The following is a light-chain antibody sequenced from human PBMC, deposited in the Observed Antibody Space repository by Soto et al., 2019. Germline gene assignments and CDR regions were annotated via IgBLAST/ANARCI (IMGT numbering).Light chain of an antibody. Sequence: QSALTQPASVSGSPGQSITISCTGTSSDVGGYNYVSWYQQHPGKAPKLMIYDVSNRPSGVSSRFSGSKSGNTASLTISGRQAEDDADYYCSSYTSSNTYVFGTGTKLTVL. CDR1: SSDVGGYNY. CDR3: SSYTSSNTYV. CDR2: DVS. J-gene: IGLJ1*01. V-gene: IGLV2-14*01.